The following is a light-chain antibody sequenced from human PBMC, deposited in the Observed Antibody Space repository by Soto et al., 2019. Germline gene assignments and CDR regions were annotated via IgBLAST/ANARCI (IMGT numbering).Light chain of an antibody. Sequence: EVVWTQSPGTLSLSPGERATLSCRASQSVSSSYLAWYQQKPGQAPRLLIYGASSRATGIPDRFSGSGSGTDFTLTISRLEPEDFAVYYCQHRETFGQGTKADI. CDR3: QHRET. V-gene: IGKV3-20*01. CDR2: GAS. J-gene: IGKJ1*01. CDR1: QSVSSSY.